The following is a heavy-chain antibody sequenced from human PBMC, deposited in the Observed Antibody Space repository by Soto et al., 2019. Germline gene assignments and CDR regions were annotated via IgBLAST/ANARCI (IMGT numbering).Heavy chain of an antibody. D-gene: IGHD1-26*01. V-gene: IGHV6-1*01. CDR1: GDSVSSKSAT. CDR2: TYYRSKWST. J-gene: IGHJ4*02. CDR3: ARALAGSYDY. Sequence: PSPTLSLTCVISGDSVSSKSATWNWIRQSPSRGLEWLGRTYYRSKWSTDYAVSVKGRITVSPDTSKNQFSLRLNSVTPEDTAVYYCARALAGSYDYWGQGTLVTVSS.